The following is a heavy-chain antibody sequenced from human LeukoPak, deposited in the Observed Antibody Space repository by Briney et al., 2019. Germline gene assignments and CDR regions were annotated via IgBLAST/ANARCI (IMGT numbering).Heavy chain of an antibody. Sequence: VGSLRLSCAASGVTVSSYAIHWVRHAPGKGLEWVAVISYDGSNKYYADSVKGRFTISRDNSKNTLYLQMNSLRAEDRAVYYCARSPLRFFDSYGRDVGGQGTTVTVSS. D-gene: IGHD3-9*01. CDR2: ISYDGSNK. V-gene: IGHV3-30-3*01. CDR1: GVTVSSYA. J-gene: IGHJ6*02. CDR3: ARSPLRFFDSYGRDV.